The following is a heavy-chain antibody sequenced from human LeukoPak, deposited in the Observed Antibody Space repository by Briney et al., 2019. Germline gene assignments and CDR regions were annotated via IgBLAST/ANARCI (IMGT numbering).Heavy chain of an antibody. CDR2: TYDSGST. CDR1: GGSIRSGAYY. CDR3: AREGTAGTNLNWFDP. V-gene: IGHV4-31*03. D-gene: IGHD1-1*01. J-gene: IGHJ5*02. Sequence: SETLSLTCIVSGGSIRSGAYYWSWIRQHPGKGLEWIGYTYDSGSTNYNPSLKSRVTISVDTSKNHFSLKLSSVTAADTAVYYCAREGTAGTNLNWFDPWGQGTLVTVSS.